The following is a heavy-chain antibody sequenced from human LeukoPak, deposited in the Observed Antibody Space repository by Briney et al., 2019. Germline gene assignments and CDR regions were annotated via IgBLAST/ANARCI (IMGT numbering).Heavy chain of an antibody. CDR1: GYTFTNYV. CDR3: ASYTSGGEGDH. CDR2: INAGTGDT. V-gene: IGHV1-3*01. J-gene: IGHJ4*02. D-gene: IGHD3-10*01. Sequence: ASVKVSCKASGYTFTNYVIHWVRQAPGQRLEWMGWINAGTGDTKYSQNFQGRVTITRDTSARTGHMELSSLRSEDTAVYYCASYTSGGEGDHWGQGTLVTVSS.